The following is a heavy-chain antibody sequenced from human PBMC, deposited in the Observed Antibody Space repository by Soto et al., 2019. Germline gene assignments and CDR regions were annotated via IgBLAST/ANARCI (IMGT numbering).Heavy chain of an antibody. CDR2: IYNIGST. V-gene: IGHV4-59*08. Sequence: RSETLSLTCTVSGVSISGYYWSWLRQPPGKGLEWISYIYNIGSTNYNPSLRSRVTMSMDTSQEPLSLKLSSVTATDTAGYYCARHVNLPLAGTGFDSRGRGTLVTVS. D-gene: IGHD6-19*01. CDR3: ARHVNLPLAGTGFDS. CDR1: GVSISGYY. J-gene: IGHJ4*02.